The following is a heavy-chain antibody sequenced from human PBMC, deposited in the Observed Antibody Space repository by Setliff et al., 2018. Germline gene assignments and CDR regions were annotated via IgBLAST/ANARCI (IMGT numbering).Heavy chain of an antibody. V-gene: IGHV1-18*01. D-gene: IGHD1-26*01. CDR1: GYTFTSYG. CDR3: ARLPLPAAWELLDIRYYYYYMDV. CDR2: ISTYNGNT. J-gene: IGHJ6*03. Sequence: ASVKVSCKASGYTFTSYGISWVRQAPGQGLEWMGWISTYNGNTNYAQKLQGRVTMTTDTSTSTAYMELRSLRSDDTAVYYCARLPLPAAWELLDIRYYYYYMDVWGKGTTVTVS.